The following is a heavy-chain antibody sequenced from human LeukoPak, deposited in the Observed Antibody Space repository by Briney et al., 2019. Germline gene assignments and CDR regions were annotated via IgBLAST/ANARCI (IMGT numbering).Heavy chain of an antibody. V-gene: IGHV1-2*02. D-gene: IGHD3-22*01. CDR2: ISPNSGGT. CDR3: ARGAFYYDNAFDI. CDR1: GYTFTGYY. J-gene: IGHJ3*02. Sequence: ASVKVSCKASGYTFTGYYMHWVRQAPGQGLEWMGWISPNSGGTNYAQKFQGRVTMTRDTSISTAYMELSRLRSDDTAVYYCARGAFYYDNAFDIWGQGTMVTVSS.